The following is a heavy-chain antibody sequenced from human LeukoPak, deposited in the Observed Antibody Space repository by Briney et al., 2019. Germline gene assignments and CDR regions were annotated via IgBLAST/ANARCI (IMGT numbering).Heavy chain of an antibody. V-gene: IGHV1-2*02. CDR3: AREAPYYDYVWGSYRYGYYFDY. J-gene: IGHJ4*02. D-gene: IGHD3-16*02. CDR2: INPNSGGT. CDR1: GYTFTGYY. Sequence: GASVKVPCKASGYTFTGYYMHWVRQAPGQGLEWMGWINPNSGGTNYAQKFQGRVTMTRDTSISTAYMELSRLRSDDTAVYYCAREAPYYDYVWGSYRYGYYFDYWGQGTLVTVSS.